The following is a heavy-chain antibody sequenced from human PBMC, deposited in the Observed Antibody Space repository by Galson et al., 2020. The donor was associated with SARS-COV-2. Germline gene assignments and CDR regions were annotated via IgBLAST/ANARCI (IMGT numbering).Heavy chain of an antibody. CDR2: IYHTGST. Sequence: RQSPGKGLEWIGYIYHTGSTNYNPSLKSRVSISVDTAKNQFSLNLNSVTAADTAVYYCATFEANYYYYYMAVWGKGTTVAVSS. J-gene: IGHJ6*03. V-gene: IGHV4-59*01. CDR3: ATFEANYYYYYMAV.